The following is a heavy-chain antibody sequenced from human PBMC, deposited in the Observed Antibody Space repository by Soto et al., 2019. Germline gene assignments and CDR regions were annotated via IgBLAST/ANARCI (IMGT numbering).Heavy chain of an antibody. V-gene: IGHV1-8*02. Sequence: ASVKVSCKASGYTFTSYGISWVRQAPGQGLEWMGWINPNSGNTSYTQKFQGRVSMTRNTSTSTAYMELSSLRSDDTAVYYCAKGCGSHGYDPFDIWGQGTMVNVSS. J-gene: IGHJ3*02. D-gene: IGHD5-12*01. CDR2: INPNSGNT. CDR3: AKGCGSHGYDPFDI. CDR1: GYTFTSYG.